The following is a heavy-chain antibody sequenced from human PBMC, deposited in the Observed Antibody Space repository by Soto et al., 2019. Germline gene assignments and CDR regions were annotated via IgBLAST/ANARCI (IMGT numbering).Heavy chain of an antibody. CDR1: GGSISSDNW. V-gene: IGHV4-4*02. CDR3: ARFRSPSLLLGELAPYYFDY. D-gene: IGHD3-16*01. Sequence: QVQLQESGPGLVRTSGTLSLTCAVSGGSISSDNWWGWVRQPPGKGLEWIGEIYHTGITNYNPSLKSRVSMSVDKSKNQFSLRLTSVTAADTAVFYCARFRSPSLLLGELAPYYFDYWGQGILVTVSS. J-gene: IGHJ4*02. CDR2: IYHTGIT.